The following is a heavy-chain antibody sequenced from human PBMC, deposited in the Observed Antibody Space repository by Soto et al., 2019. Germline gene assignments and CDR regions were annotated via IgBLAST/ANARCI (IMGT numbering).Heavy chain of an antibody. J-gene: IGHJ4*02. CDR2: IYYSGSS. V-gene: IGHV4-39*01. CDR1: GGSISSSSYY. D-gene: IGHD5-18*01. Sequence: QRQLQESGPGLVKPSETLSLTCTVSGGSISSSSYYWGWIRQPPGKGLEWIGSIYYSGSSYYNRSLKSRVTISVDTSKNQFCLKLRTVTAADSAVYYCARHNTALGTSRRGPIDYWGQGTLVTVSS. CDR3: ARHNTALGTSRRGPIDY.